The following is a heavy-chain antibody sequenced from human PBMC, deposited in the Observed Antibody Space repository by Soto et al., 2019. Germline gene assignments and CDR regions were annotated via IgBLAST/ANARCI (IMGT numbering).Heavy chain of an antibody. CDR2: INPSGGST. J-gene: IGHJ4*02. V-gene: IGHV1-46*03. Sequence: QVQLVQSGAEVKKPGASVKVSCKASGYTFTSYYMHWVRQAPGQGLEWMGIINPSGGSTSYAQKFQGRVTMTRDTSTSTVCMELSSLRSEDTAVYYCASRAGSGSYLDYWGQGTLVTVSS. D-gene: IGHD3-10*01. CDR3: ASRAGSGSYLDY. CDR1: GYTFTSYY.